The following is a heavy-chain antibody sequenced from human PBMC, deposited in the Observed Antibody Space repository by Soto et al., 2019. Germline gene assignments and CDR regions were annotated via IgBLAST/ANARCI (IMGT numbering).Heavy chain of an antibody. CDR2: ISAYNGNT. Sequence: ASVKVSCKASGYTFTSYGISWVRQAPGQGLEWMGWISAYNGNTNYAQKLQGRVTMTTDTSTSTAYMELRSLRSDDTAVYYCARPVLRFLEWFHDNWFDPRGQGTLVTVSS. CDR3: ARPVLRFLEWFHDNWFDP. J-gene: IGHJ5*02. V-gene: IGHV1-18*01. D-gene: IGHD3-3*01. CDR1: GYTFTSYG.